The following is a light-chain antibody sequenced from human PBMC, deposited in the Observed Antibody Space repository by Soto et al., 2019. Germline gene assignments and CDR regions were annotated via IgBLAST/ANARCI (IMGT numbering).Light chain of an antibody. J-gene: IGKJ2*01. CDR2: GAS. V-gene: IGKV3-20*01. CDR3: QQYGTSPQT. Sequence: EIVLTQSPGTLSLSPGERATLSCRASQSVSSNYLAWYRQKPGQAPRLLIYGASSRATGIPDRFSGSGSGTDFTLTISRLEPEDVAVYYCQQYGTSPQTFGQGTKLEIK. CDR1: QSVSSNY.